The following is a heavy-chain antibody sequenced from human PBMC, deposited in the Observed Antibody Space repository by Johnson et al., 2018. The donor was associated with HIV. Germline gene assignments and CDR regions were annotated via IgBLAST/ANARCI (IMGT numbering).Heavy chain of an antibody. CDR2: IYWNGGST. D-gene: IGHD3-9*01. J-gene: IGHJ3*01. Sequence: EVQLVESGGGVVRPGGSLRLSCAASGFTFDDYGMSWVRQAPGKGLEWVSGIYWNGGSTGSADSVKGRFTLSSDNAKNSLYLQMNSLRAEDTAVYYCARDRRFYDVLTSSSCPTFDLWGQGTMVTVSS. V-gene: IGHV3-20*04. CDR1: GFTFDDYG. CDR3: ARDRRFYDVLTSSSCPTFDL.